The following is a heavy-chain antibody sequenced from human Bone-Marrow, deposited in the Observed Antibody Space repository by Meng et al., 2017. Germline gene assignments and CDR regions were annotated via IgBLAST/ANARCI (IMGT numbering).Heavy chain of an antibody. J-gene: IGHJ4*02. CDR3: ARASYDFWSGYYVDFDY. CDR1: GGSFSGYY. D-gene: IGHD3-3*01. V-gene: IGHV4-34*01. Sequence: SETLSLTCAVYGGSFSGYYWSWIRQPPGKRLEWIGEINHSGSTNYNPSLKSRVTISVDTSKNQFSLKLSSVTAADTAVYYCARASYDFWSGYYVDFDYWGQGTLVTVSS. CDR2: INHSGST.